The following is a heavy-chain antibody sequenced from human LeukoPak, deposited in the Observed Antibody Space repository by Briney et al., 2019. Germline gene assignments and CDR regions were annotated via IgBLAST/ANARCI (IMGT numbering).Heavy chain of an antibody. CDR2: IRSKAYGGTT. Sequence: KAGGSLRLSCTASGFTFGDYAMSWFRQAPGKGLEWVGFIRSKAYGGTTEYAASVKGRFTISRDDSKSIAYLQMNSLKTEDTAVYYCTRVAGNYHDSSGYYYPTTLNYWGQGTLVTVSS. J-gene: IGHJ4*02. CDR1: GFTFGDYA. CDR3: TRVAGNYHDSSGYYYPTTLNY. V-gene: IGHV3-49*05. D-gene: IGHD3-22*01.